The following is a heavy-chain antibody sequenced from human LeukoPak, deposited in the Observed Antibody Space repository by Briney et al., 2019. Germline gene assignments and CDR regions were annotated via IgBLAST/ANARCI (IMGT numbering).Heavy chain of an antibody. CDR3: AREAYCSSTSCYAKDLDNYYYYMDV. Sequence: GGSLRLSCAASGFTFSSYWMHWVRQAPGKGLVWVSRINTDETITTYADSVKGRFTISRDNAKKSLYLQMNSLRAGDTAVYYCAREAYCSSTSCYAKDLDNYYYYMDVWGKGTTVTVSS. CDR2: INTDETIT. D-gene: IGHD2-2*01. J-gene: IGHJ6*03. CDR1: GFTFSSYW. V-gene: IGHV3-74*01.